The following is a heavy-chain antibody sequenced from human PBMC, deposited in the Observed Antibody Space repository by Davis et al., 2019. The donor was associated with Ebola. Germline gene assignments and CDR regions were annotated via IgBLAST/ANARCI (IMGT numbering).Heavy chain of an antibody. V-gene: IGHV3-23*01. CDR2: TAGGGYT. D-gene: IGHD3-16*01. Sequence: PGGSLRLSCAVSGFTFSTYGMNWVRQAPGKGLEWVSTTAGGGYTYYADSMKGRVTVSRDNSKNTLYLQMNNLRGEDTAVYYCAKEGQVGGHSHFDYWGQGTLVTVSS. J-gene: IGHJ4*02. CDR1: GFTFSTYG. CDR3: AKEGQVGGHSHFDY.